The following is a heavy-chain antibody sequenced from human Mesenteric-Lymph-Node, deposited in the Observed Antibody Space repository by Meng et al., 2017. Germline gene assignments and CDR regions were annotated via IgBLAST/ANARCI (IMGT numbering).Heavy chain of an antibody. Sequence: GESLKISCAASGFTVSSNYMSWVRQAPGKGLEWVSAISGSGGSTYYADSVKGRFTISRDNSKNTLYLQMNSLRAEDTAVYYCAKASGSYSSGPLFDYWGQGTLVTVSS. V-gene: IGHV3-23*01. D-gene: IGHD6-19*01. J-gene: IGHJ4*02. CDR2: ISGSGGST. CDR3: AKASGSYSSGPLFDY. CDR1: GFTVSSNY.